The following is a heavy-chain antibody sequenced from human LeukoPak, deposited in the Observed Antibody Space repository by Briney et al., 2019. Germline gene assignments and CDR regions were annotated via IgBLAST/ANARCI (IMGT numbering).Heavy chain of an antibody. J-gene: IGHJ6*03. CDR3: ARDGRRSAYTAPFPYYYYMDV. CDR2: IIPIFGSP. V-gene: IGHV1-69*13. D-gene: IGHD3-16*01. CDR1: GGTFSSYA. Sequence: SVKVSCKASGGTFSSYAISWVRQAPGQGLEWMGGIIPIFGSPNYAQKFQGRVTITADESTSTVYVELSSLRSEDTAVYYCARDGRRSAYTAPFPYYYYMDVWGKGTTVTVSS.